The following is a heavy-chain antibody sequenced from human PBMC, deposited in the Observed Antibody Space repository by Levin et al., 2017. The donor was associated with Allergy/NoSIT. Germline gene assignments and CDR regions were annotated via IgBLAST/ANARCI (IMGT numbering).Heavy chain of an antibody. CDR2: IKGKADGWTT. Sequence: KTGGSLRLSCSTSGFTFINAWMTWVRQAPGKGLEWVGRIKGKADGWTTDYAVPVKDRFTISRDDVRTTVYLQMNSLKFEDTAVYFCSTGRLGLRWGQGTLVTVSP. D-gene: IGHD6-25*01. J-gene: IGHJ4*02. CDR3: STGRLGLR. CDR1: GFTFINAW. V-gene: IGHV3-15*01.